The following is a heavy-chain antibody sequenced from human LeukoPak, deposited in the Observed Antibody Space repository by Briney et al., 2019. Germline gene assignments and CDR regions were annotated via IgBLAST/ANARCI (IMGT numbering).Heavy chain of an antibody. CDR2: IGTAGDS. Sequence: GSLRLSCAASGFTLSSYDMHWVRQATGKGLEWVSAIGTAGDSYYPGSVKGRFTISRENAKNSLYLQMNNLRAEDTAVYYCARGYSSGWYPWGQGTLVTVSS. V-gene: IGHV3-13*01. CDR3: ARGYSSGWYP. D-gene: IGHD6-19*01. CDR1: GFTLSSYD. J-gene: IGHJ5*02.